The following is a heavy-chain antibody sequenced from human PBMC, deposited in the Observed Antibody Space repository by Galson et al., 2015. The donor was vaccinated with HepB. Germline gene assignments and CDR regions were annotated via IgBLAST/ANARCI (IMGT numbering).Heavy chain of an antibody. CDR2: INPNSGGT. Sequence: SVKVSCKASGYTFTGYYMHWVRQAPGQGLEWMGWINPNSGGTNYAQKFQGRVTMTRETSISTAYMELSRLRSGATAVYYCARHGGGYGEIVVVIPPLDYWGQGTLVTVSS. V-gene: IGHV1-2*02. CDR3: ARHGGGYGEIVVVIPPLDY. J-gene: IGHJ4*02. CDR1: GYTFTGYY. D-gene: IGHD3-22*01.